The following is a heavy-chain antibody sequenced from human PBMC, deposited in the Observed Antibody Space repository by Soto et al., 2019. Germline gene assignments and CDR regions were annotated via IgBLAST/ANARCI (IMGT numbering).Heavy chain of an antibody. J-gene: IGHJ4*02. Sequence: QVQLQESGPGLVQPSQTLSLTCSVSGDPVSSGSYYWTWVRQHPVKGLEWIGYIYHTGSTYYNPSLQSPLIMSIDTSKNQFSLHLCSVTAADTAVYFCAAKLGTTHYFDFWGQGSLVAVSS. CDR2: IYHTGST. D-gene: IGHD7-27*01. V-gene: IGHV4-31*01. CDR3: AAKLGTTHYFDF. CDR1: GDPVSSGSYY.